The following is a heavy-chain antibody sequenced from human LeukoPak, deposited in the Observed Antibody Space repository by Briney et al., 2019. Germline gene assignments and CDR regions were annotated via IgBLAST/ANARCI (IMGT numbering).Heavy chain of an antibody. CDR2: IYYSGST. Sequence: TLSLTCTVSGGSISSGGYSWSWIRQHPGKGLEWIGYIYYSGSTYYNPSLKSRVTISVDTSKNQFSLKLSSVTAADTAVYYCARGTLHYYDSSGYGFDYWGQGTLVTVSS. D-gene: IGHD3-22*01. J-gene: IGHJ4*02. V-gene: IGHV4-31*03. CDR1: GGSISSGGYS. CDR3: ARGTLHYYDSSGYGFDY.